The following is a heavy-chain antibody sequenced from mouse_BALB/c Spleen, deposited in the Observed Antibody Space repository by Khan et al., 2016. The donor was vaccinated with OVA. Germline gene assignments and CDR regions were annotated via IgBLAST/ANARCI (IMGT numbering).Heavy chain of an antibody. J-gene: IGHJ3*01. CDR3: TRLGTTGWFTY. CDR2: IDPFNGGT. D-gene: IGHD2-13*01. V-gene: IGHV1S135*01. CDR1: GYSFTNYY. Sequence: VQLKESGPELMKPGASVKISCNASGYSFTNYYIHWVKQSHGQSLEWIGYIDPFNGGTTYNQKFRGTATLTVDKPSSTAYMHLSSLTSEDSAVYYCTRLGTTGWFTYWGQGTLVTVSA.